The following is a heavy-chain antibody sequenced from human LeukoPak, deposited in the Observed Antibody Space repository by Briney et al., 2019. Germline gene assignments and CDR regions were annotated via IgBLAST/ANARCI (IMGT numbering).Heavy chain of an antibody. CDR1: GGSFSGYY. CDR3: ARLTRYFDWLYDY. CDR2: INHSGST. V-gene: IGHV4-34*01. Sequence: PSETLSLTCAVYGGSFSGYYWSWIRQPPGKGLEWIGEINHSGSTNYNPSLKSRVTISVDTSKNQFSLKLSSVTAADTAVYYCARLTRYFDWLYDYWGQGTLVTVSS. D-gene: IGHD3-9*01. J-gene: IGHJ4*02.